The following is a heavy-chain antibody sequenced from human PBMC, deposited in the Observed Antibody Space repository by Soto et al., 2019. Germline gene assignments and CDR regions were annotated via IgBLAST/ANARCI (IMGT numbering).Heavy chain of an antibody. CDR2: ISAYNGNT. V-gene: IGHV1-18*01. CDR3: ARSQGYSSSWMYYYGMDV. D-gene: IGHD6-13*01. Sequence: ASVKVSCKASGYTFTSYGISWVRQAPGQGLEWMGWISAYNGNTNYAQKLQGRVTMTTDTSTSTAYMELRSLRSDDTAVYYCARSQGYSSSWMYYYGMDVWGQGTTVTVSS. CDR1: GYTFTSYG. J-gene: IGHJ6*02.